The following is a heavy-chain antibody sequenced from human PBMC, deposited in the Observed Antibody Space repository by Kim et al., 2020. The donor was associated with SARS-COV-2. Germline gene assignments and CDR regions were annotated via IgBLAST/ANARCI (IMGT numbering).Heavy chain of an antibody. CDR2: ISSDGRSK. D-gene: IGHD1-20*01. CDR1: GFTFSGYA. V-gene: IGHV3-30*04. J-gene: IGHJ4*02. Sequence: GGSLRLSCAASGFTFSGYAMHWVRQAPGKGLEWVAVISSDGRSKNYADFVKGRSTISRDNSQNTLYLQMNSLRAEDTAVYYCARDNYYFDYWGQGTLVTVSS. CDR3: ARDNYYFDY.